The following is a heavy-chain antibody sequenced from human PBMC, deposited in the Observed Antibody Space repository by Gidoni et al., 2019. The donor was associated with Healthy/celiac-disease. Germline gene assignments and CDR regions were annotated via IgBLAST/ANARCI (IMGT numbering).Heavy chain of an antibody. Sequence: QVQPVESGGGVVQPGRSLRLSCAASGFTFSSNAMHWVGQAPGKGLEGVAVISNDGSNKYYADSVKGRFTISRDNYKNTLYLQMNSLRAEDTAVYYCARDQGVSGWKKKRWFDTWGQGTLVTVSS. D-gene: IGHD6-19*01. V-gene: IGHV3-30-3*01. CDR2: ISNDGSNK. CDR3: ARDQGVSGWKKKRWFDT. J-gene: IGHJ5*02. CDR1: GFTFSSNA.